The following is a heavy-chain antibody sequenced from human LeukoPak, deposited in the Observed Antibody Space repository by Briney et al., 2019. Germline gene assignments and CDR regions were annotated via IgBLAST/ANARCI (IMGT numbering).Heavy chain of an antibody. V-gene: IGHV1-69*04. Sequence: GASVKVSCKASGYTFTGYYMHWVRQAPGQGLEWMGRIIPILGIANYAQKFQGRVTITADKSTSTAYMELSSLRSEDTAVYYCARDVLPRYYYYYGMDVWGQGTTVTVSS. CDR1: GYTFTGYY. J-gene: IGHJ6*02. CDR3: ARDVLPRYYYYYGMDV. CDR2: IIPILGIA.